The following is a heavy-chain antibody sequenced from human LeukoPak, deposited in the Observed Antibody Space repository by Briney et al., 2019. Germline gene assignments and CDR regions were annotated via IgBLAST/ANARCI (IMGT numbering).Heavy chain of an antibody. Sequence: GGSLRPSCAASGFTFSSYGMHWVRQAPGKGLEWVAVIWYDGSNKYYADSVKGRFTISRDNSKNTLYLQMNSLRAEDTAVYYCARAGQAYYYDSSGSSTLPTRYYYYYGMDVWGQGTTVTVSS. CDR1: GFTFSSYG. D-gene: IGHD3-22*01. CDR3: ARAGQAYYYDSSGSSTLPTRYYYYYGMDV. J-gene: IGHJ6*02. CDR2: IWYDGSNK. V-gene: IGHV3-33*01.